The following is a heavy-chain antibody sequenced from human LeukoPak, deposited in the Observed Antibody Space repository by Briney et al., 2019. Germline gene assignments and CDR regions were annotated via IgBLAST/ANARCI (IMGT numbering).Heavy chain of an antibody. Sequence: PGRSLRLSCAASGFTFSSYGMHWVRQAPGKGLEWVAVIWYDGSNKYYADSVKGRFTISRDNSKNTLYLQMNSLRAEDTAVYYCARDGIAAAVEYYFDYWGQGTLVTVSS. CDR2: IWYDGSNK. CDR3: ARDGIAAAVEYYFDY. CDR1: GFTFSSYG. V-gene: IGHV3-30*19. J-gene: IGHJ4*02. D-gene: IGHD6-13*01.